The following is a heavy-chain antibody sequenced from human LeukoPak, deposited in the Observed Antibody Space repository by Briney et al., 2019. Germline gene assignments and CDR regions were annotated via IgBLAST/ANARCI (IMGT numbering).Heavy chain of an antibody. CDR1: GGSISSSIYY. CDR3: ARVRDGYNRNWAY. J-gene: IGHJ4*02. Sequence: TSETLSLTCTVSGGSISSSIYYWGWFRQPPGKGLEWIGSIYYNVATYYNSSHKSRVTISVDTSKNHLSLKLSSVTAADTAVYYCARVRDGYNRNWAYWGQGTLVTVSS. CDR2: IYYNVAT. D-gene: IGHD5-24*01. V-gene: IGHV4-39*02.